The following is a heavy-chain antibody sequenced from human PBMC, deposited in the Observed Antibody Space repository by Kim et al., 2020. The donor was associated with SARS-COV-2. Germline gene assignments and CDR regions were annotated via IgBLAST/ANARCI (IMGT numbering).Heavy chain of an antibody. J-gene: IGHJ6*02. Sequence: DYANAVRGRFTITRDSSKNTRCLQRNSLRAEDTAVYYCAKGELLIGMDVWGQGTTVTVSS. V-gene: IGHV3-23*01. CDR3: AKGELLIGMDV. D-gene: IGHD2-21*01.